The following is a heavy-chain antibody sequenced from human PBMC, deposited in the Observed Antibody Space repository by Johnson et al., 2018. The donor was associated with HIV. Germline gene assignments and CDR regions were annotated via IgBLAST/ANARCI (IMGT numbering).Heavy chain of an antibody. D-gene: IGHD6-13*01. CDR3: ARGWQQRAFDI. V-gene: IGHV3-53*01. J-gene: IGHJ3*02. Sequence: VQVVESGGGLIQPGGSLRLSCAASGFTVSSNYMSWVRQAPGKGLEWVSVIYSGGSTYYADPVKGRFTISRDNSKHTLYLQMNSLRAEDTAVYYCARGWQQRAFDIWGQGTMVTVSS. CDR1: GFTVSSNY. CDR2: IYSGGST.